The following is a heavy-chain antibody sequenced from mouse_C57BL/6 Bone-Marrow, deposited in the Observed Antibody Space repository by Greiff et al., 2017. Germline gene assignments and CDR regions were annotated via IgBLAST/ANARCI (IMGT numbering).Heavy chain of an antibody. CDR3: ASAYYSNCYDAMAY. J-gene: IGHJ4*01. CDR1: GYTFTSYW. D-gene: IGHD2-5*01. Sequence: QVQLQQPGAELVKPGASVKLSCKASGYTFTSYWMHWVKQRPGQGLEWIGMIHPNSGSTNYNEKFKSKATLTVDKSSSTAYMQLSSLTSEDSAVYYCASAYYSNCYDAMAYWGQGTSVTVSS. CDR2: IHPNSGST. V-gene: IGHV1-64*01.